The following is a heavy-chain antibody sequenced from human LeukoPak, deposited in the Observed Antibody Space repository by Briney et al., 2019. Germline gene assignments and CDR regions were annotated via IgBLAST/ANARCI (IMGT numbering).Heavy chain of an antibody. V-gene: IGHV3-49*04. J-gene: IGHJ5*02. Sequence: GRSLRLSCTAAGFTVGEYAMSWVRQAPGKGVEWVGFIRSKVDGGTTEYAASVKGRFNISRDDSKSIAYLQMNSLKTEDTAVYYCTSPDADPWGQGTLVTVSS. CDR3: TSPDADP. CDR1: GFTVGEYA. CDR2: IRSKVDGGTT.